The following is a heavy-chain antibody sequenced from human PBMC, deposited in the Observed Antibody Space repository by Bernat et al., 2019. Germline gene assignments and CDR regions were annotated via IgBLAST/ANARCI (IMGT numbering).Heavy chain of an antibody. J-gene: IGHJ6*02. CDR1: GFTFRNYG. CDR3: AKSVYSSDNYGMDV. CDR2: TRYDGSKK. V-gene: IGHV3-30*02. D-gene: IGHD6-19*01. Sequence: QVQLVESGGGVVQPGGSLRLSCAASGFTFRNYGMHWVRQTPTKGLEWVAFTRYDGSKKYYADSVKGQVTISRDNSKNMLYLQMNSLRAEDTAVYYCAKSVYSSDNYGMDVWGQGTTVTVSS.